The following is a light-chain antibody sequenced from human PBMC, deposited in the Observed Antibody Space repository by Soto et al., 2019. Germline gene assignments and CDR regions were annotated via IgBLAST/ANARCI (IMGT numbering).Light chain of an antibody. V-gene: IGLV2-14*01. CDR2: DVS. CDR3: SSYTSSSTPGVV. J-gene: IGLJ2*01. Sequence: QSALTQPASVSGSPGQSITISCTGTSSDVGGYNYVSWYQQHPGKAPKLMIYDVSNRPSGVSNRFSGSKSGNTASLTISGLQADDEADYYCSSYTSSSTPGVVFGGGIKLTVL. CDR1: SSDVGGYNY.